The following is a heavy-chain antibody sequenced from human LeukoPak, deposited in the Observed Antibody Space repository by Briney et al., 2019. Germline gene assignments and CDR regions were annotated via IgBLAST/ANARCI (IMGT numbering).Heavy chain of an antibody. D-gene: IGHD3-3*01. CDR3: ARHSGLRSPFDP. Sequence: SETLSLTCIVSGDSINNNNYYWGWVRQSPGMGLEWIGSIYYSGNTYYNPSLKSRVTIFVDTSKNQFSLKLSSVTAADTAVYYCARHSGLRSPFDPWGQGTLVTVSS. CDR2: IYYSGNT. V-gene: IGHV4-39*01. J-gene: IGHJ5*02. CDR1: GDSINNNNYY.